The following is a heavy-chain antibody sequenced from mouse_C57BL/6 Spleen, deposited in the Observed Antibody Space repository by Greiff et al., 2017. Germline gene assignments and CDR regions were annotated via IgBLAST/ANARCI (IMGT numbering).Heavy chain of an antibody. CDR1: GYAFSSSW. CDR3: ARSRDYYGSSSAWFAY. Sequence: QVQLQQSGPELVKPGASVKISCKASGYAFSSSWMNWVKQRPGKGLEWIGRIYPGDGDTNYNGKFKGKATLTADKSSSTAYMQLSSLTSEDSAVYFCARSRDYYGSSSAWFAYWGQGTLVTVSA. CDR2: IYPGDGDT. D-gene: IGHD1-1*01. V-gene: IGHV1-82*01. J-gene: IGHJ3*01.